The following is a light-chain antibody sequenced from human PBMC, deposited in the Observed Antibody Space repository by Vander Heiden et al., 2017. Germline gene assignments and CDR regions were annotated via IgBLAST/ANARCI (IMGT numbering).Light chain of an antibody. V-gene: IGLV3-21*02. CDR3: QVWDSSSDPYV. Sequence: SYVLTQPPSVSVAPGQTARITCGGNNIGSKSVHWYQQKPGQAPGLVVYEDSDRPSGIPERFSGSNSGNTATLTISRVEAGDEADYYCQVWDSSSDPYVFGTGTKVTVL. CDR1: NIGSKS. J-gene: IGLJ1*01. CDR2: EDS.